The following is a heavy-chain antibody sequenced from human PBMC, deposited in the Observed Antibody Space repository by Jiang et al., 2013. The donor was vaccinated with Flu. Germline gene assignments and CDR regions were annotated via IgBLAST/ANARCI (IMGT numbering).Heavy chain of an antibody. V-gene: IGHV4-59*01. Sequence: GPGLVKPSETLSLTCTVSGGSISSYYWSWIRQPPGKGLEWIGYIYYSGSTNYNPSLKSRVTISVDTSKNQFSLKLSSVTAADTAVYYCARDLDYWGQGTLVTVSS. CDR2: IYYSGST. CDR1: GGSISSYY. CDR3: ARDLDY. J-gene: IGHJ4*02.